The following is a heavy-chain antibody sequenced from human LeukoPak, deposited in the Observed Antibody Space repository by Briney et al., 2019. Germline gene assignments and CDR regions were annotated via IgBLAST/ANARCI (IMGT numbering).Heavy chain of an antibody. J-gene: IGHJ6*02. D-gene: IGHD3-22*01. V-gene: IGHV1-58*02. CDR3: AVAYYYDSSGYSSAYGMDV. CDR2: IVVGSGNT. CDR1: GFTFTSSA. Sequence: SVKVSCKASGFTFTSSAMQWVRQARGQRLECIGWIVVGSGNTNYAQKFQERVTITRDMSTSTAYMELSSLRSEDTAVYYCAVAYYYDSSGYSSAYGMDVWGQGTTVTVSS.